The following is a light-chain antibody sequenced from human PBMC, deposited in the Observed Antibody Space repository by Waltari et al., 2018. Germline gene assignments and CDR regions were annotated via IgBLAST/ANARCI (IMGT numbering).Light chain of an antibody. V-gene: IGLV2-14*01. CDR2: DVS. CDR3: SSYTSSSTLV. CDR1: SSDGGGYNY. J-gene: IGLJ3*02. Sequence: QSALTQPASVSGAPGESITIPCTGTSSDGGGYNYVSWYQQDPGKAPKLMIYDVSNRPSGVSNRFSGSKSGNTASLTISGLQAEDEAEYYCSSYTSSSTLVFGGVTKLTVL.